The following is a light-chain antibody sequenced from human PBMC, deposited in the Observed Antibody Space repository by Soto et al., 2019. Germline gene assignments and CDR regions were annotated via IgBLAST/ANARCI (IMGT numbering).Light chain of an antibody. Sequence: DIRMTQSPSTLSASVGDRVTITCRASQSISSWLAWYQQKPGKAPKLLIYKASSLESGVPSRLSGSGYGTDLTLSISRLQTEDFEVYYCQQYNNSPPTFGQGTKVDI. CDR1: QSISSW. J-gene: IGKJ1*01. CDR3: QQYNNSPPT. V-gene: IGKV1-5*03. CDR2: KAS.